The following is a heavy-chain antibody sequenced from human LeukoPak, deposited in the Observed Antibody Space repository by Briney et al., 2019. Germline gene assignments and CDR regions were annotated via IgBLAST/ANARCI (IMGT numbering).Heavy chain of an antibody. V-gene: IGHV3-33*01. CDR2: IWYDGSNK. Sequence: PGGSLRLSCAASGFTFSSYGMHWVRQAPGKGLEWVAVIWYDGSNKYYADSVKGRFTISRDNSKNTLYLQMNSLRAEDTAVYYCARGLGPYDSSGYYSGVDGFEAFDIWGQGTMVTVSS. D-gene: IGHD3-22*01. CDR3: ARGLGPYDSSGYYSGVDGFEAFDI. J-gene: IGHJ3*02. CDR1: GFTFSSYG.